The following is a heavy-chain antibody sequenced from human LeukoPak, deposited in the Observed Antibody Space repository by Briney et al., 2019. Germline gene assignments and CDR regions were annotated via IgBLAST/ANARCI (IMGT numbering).Heavy chain of an antibody. CDR1: GGSFSGYY. CDR3: ARGRGSSSWIDY. V-gene: IGHV4-34*01. J-gene: IGHJ4*02. CDR2: INHSGST. D-gene: IGHD6-13*01. Sequence: PSETLSLTCAVYGGSFSGYYWSWICQPPGKGLEWIGKINHSGSTNYNPSLKSRVTISVDTSKNQFSLKLSSVTAADTAVYYCARGRGSSSWIDYWGQGTLVTVSS.